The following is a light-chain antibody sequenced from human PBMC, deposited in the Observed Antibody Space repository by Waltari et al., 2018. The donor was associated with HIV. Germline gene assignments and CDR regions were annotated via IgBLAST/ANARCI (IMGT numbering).Light chain of an antibody. V-gene: IGLV3-10*01. J-gene: IGLJ2*01. Sequence: SYELTQPPSVSVSPGQTARITCSGDALPKKYAYWYQQMSAQAPVLVIYEDSKRPAGIPERLSGSMSETMATLMISGAQVEDEGDYHCHSTDSRGFGVFGGGTKLTVL. CDR3: HSTDSRGFGV. CDR1: ALPKKY. CDR2: EDS.